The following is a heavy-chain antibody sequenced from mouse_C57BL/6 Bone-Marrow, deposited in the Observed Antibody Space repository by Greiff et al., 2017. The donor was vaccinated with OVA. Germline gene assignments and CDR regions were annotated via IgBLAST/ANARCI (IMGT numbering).Heavy chain of an antibody. CDR3: ARVLLRYRYVDV. V-gene: IGHV1-64*01. CDR2: IHPNSGST. J-gene: IGHJ1*03. Sequence: QVQLQQPGAELVKPGASVKLSCKASGYTFTSYWMHWVKQRPGQGLAWIGMIHPNSGSTNYNEKFKSKATLPVDKSSSTAYMQLSSLTSEDSAVYYGARVLLRYRYVDVWGTGTTVTVSS. CDR1: GYTFTSYW. D-gene: IGHD1-1*01.